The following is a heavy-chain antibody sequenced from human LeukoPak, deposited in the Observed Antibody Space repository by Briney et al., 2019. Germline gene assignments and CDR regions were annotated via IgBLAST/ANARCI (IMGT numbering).Heavy chain of an antibody. CDR1: GFTFSSYA. CDR3: APPSGSFWSGYSDPHYFDY. Sequence: GGSLRLSCAASGFTFSSYAMNWARQAPGKGLEWVSGISGSGDGTYYADSVKGRFTVSRDNSKNTLYLQMNSLRAEDTAVYYWAPPSGSFWSGYSDPHYFDYWGQGTLVTVSS. D-gene: IGHD3-3*01. J-gene: IGHJ4*02. V-gene: IGHV3-23*01. CDR2: ISGSGDGT.